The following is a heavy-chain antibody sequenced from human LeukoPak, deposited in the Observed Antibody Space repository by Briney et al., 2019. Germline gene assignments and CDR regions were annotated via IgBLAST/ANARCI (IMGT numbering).Heavy chain of an antibody. V-gene: IGHV1-8*01. D-gene: IGHD6-6*01. J-gene: IGHJ5*02. Sequence: ASVKVSCKASGYTFTSYDINWVRQATGQGLEWMGWMNPNSGNTGYAQKFQGRVTMTRNTSISTAHMELSSLRSEDTAVYYCARPYSSSSADWFDPWGQGTLVTVSS. CDR2: MNPNSGNT. CDR1: GYTFTSYD. CDR3: ARPYSSSSADWFDP.